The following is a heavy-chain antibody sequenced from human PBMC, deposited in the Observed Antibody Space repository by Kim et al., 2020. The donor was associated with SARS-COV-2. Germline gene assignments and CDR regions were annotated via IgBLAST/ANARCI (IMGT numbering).Heavy chain of an antibody. D-gene: IGHD3-10*01. V-gene: IGHV3-23*01. Sequence: GGSLRLSCSASGFTFSNYLLNWVRQAPGKGLEWVSAIKGGGGNTFYAASVKGRFTISRDNPKNTLYLQMNSLRAEDTAIYYCAKSQASYFNDALDVWGRGTMVTVSS. CDR1: GFTFSNYL. CDR2: IKGGGGNT. CDR3: AKSQASYFNDALDV. J-gene: IGHJ3*01.